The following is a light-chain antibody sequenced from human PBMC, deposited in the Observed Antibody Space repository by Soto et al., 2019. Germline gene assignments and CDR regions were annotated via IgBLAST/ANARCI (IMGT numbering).Light chain of an antibody. Sequence: QAVVTQEPSLTGSPGGTVTLTCGSITGTVTTGHAPYWFQQKPGQAPRTLIYETTNRHSWTPARFSGSLLGRKAALTLSGAQPEDEAEYYCLLSSSGARVFGGGTKLTVL. J-gene: IGLJ2*01. CDR2: ETT. CDR1: TGTVTTGHA. CDR3: LLSSSGARV. V-gene: IGLV7-46*01.